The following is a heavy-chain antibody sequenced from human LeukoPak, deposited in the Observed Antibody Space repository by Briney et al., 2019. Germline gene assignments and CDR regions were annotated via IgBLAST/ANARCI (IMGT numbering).Heavy chain of an antibody. CDR2: IWYDGSNK. CDR1: GFTFSSYG. V-gene: IGHV3-33*06. Sequence: GGSLRLSCAASGFTFSSYGMHWVRQAPGKGLEWVAVIWYDGSNKYYAESVKGRFTISRDNSKNTLYLQMNSLRAEDTAVYYCAKDHLRYYGSGTFDYWGQGTLVTVSS. J-gene: IGHJ4*02. D-gene: IGHD3-10*01. CDR3: AKDHLRYYGSGTFDY.